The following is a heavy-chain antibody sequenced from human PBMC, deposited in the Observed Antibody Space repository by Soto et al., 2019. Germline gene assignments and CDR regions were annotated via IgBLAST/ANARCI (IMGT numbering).Heavy chain of an antibody. J-gene: IGHJ6*03. CDR3: ARDPAVTTWYYYYYMDA. D-gene: IGHD4-17*01. V-gene: IGHV3-74*01. CDR1: GFTFSSNW. CDR2: IKSSRSSI. Sequence: GGSLRLSCAASGFTFSSNWMHWVRQAPGKGLEWVSRIKSSRSSISYADSVKGRFTISRDNAKNSLYLQMNSLRAEDTAVYYCARDPAVTTWYYYYYMDAWGKGTTVTVSS.